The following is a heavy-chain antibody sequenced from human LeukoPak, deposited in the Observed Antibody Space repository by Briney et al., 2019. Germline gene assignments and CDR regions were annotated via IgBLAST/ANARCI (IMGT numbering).Heavy chain of an antibody. J-gene: IGHJ3*02. V-gene: IGHV3-48*04. Sequence: GGSLRLSCAASGFTFSSYSMNWARQAPGKGLEWVSYISSSGSTIYYADSVKGRFTISRDNAKNSLYLQMNSLRAEDTAVYYCARGLEGSYFPRGAFDIWGQGTMVTVSS. D-gene: IGHD5-18*01. CDR2: ISSSGSTI. CDR1: GFTFSSYS. CDR3: ARGLEGSYFPRGAFDI.